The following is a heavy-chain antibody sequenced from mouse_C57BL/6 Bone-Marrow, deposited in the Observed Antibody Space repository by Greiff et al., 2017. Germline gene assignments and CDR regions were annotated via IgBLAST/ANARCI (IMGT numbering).Heavy chain of an antibody. CDR1: GFTFSDYG. CDR2: ISSGSSTI. D-gene: IGHD1-1*01. J-gene: IGHJ2*01. V-gene: IGHV5-17*01. Sequence: EVKLVQSGGGLVKPGASLKLSCAASGFTFSDYGMHWVRQAPEQGLEWVAYISSGSSTIYYADTVKGRSTISRDNAKNTLFLQMTRLRSEDTAMYYCARKYYGSLDYWGKGTTLTVSS. CDR3: ARKYYGSLDY.